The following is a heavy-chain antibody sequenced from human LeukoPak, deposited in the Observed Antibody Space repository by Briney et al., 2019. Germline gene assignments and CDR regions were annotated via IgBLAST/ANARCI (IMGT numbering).Heavy chain of an antibody. Sequence: PGGSLRLSCAASGFTFSDYYMSWLRQAPGKGLEGVSYISSSGSTIYYADSVKGRFTISRDNAKNSLYLQMNSLKAEDTSVYYCAREATQYYYMDVWGKGTTVTVSS. CDR3: AREATQYYYMDV. CDR2: ISSSGSTI. J-gene: IGHJ6*03. D-gene: IGHD1-26*01. V-gene: IGHV3-11*01. CDR1: GFTFSDYY.